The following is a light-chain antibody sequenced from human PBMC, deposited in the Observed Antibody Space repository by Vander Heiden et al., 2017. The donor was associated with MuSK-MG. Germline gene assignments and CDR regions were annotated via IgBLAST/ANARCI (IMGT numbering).Light chain of an antibody. J-gene: IGKJ2*01. CDR3: QQYGSSPET. Sequence: EIVLTQSPGTLSLSPGDRATLSCRATQSVHSNYLAWYQQKPGQAPRLLVCGASSTATGIPDRFSGSGSGTDFTLTISRLEPEDFAVYYCQQYGSSPETFGQGTKLEIK. V-gene: IGKV3-20*01. CDR2: GAS. CDR1: QSVHSNY.